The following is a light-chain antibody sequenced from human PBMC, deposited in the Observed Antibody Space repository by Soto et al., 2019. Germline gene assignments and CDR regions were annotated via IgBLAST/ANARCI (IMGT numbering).Light chain of an antibody. V-gene: IGKV1-39*01. CDR3: QQSYSSWAT. Sequence: DIPMTQSPSSLSASVGDRVTITCRARQSISNYLNWYQLKPGKVPKLLIYAASTLQTGVPSRFSGSGSGTDFTLTISSLQPEDSASYYCQQSYSSWATFGGGTKVEIK. CDR1: QSISNY. J-gene: IGKJ4*01. CDR2: AAS.